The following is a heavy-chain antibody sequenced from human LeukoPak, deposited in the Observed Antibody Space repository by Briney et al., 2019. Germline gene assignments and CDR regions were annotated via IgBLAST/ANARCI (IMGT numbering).Heavy chain of an antibody. CDR2: SYYSGST. CDR3: ARHQRGNSDAFDI. CDR1: GGSISSYY. J-gene: IGHJ3*02. D-gene: IGHD4-23*01. Sequence: SETLSLTCTVSGGSISSYYWSWIRQPPGNGLEWIGYSYYSGSTKYNPSLKSRVTISVDTSKNQFSLKLSSVTAADTAVYYCARHQRGNSDAFDIWGQGTMVIVSS. V-gene: IGHV4-59*01.